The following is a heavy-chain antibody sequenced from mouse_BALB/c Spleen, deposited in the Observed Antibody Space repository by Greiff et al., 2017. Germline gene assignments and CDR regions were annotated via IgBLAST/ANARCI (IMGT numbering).Heavy chain of an antibody. J-gene: IGHJ2*01. D-gene: IGHD2-1*01. V-gene: IGHV1S22*01. Sequence: LQQPGSELVRPGASVKLSCKASGYTFTSYWMHWVKQRYGQGLEWIGNIYPGSGSTNYDEKFKSKGTLTVDTSSSTAYMHLSSLTSEDSAVYYCTRSHYYGNYPFDYWGQGTTLTVSS. CDR1: GYTFTSYW. CDR3: TRSHYYGNYPFDY. CDR2: IYPGSGST.